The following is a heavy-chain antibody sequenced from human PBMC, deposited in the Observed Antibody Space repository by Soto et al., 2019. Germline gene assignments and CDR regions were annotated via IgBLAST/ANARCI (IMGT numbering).Heavy chain of an antibody. Sequence: EVQLVESGGGLVKPGGSLRLSCAASGFSFSSYSMNWVRQAPGKGLEWVSSISSSSSYIYYADSVKGRFTISRDNAKNSLYLQMNSLRAEDTAVYYCCLRGEPTIYYYSYGMDVWGQGTTVTVSS. CDR3: CLRGEPTIYYYSYGMDV. CDR2: ISSSSSYI. D-gene: IGHD3-16*01. V-gene: IGHV3-21*01. CDR1: GFSFSSYS. J-gene: IGHJ6*02.